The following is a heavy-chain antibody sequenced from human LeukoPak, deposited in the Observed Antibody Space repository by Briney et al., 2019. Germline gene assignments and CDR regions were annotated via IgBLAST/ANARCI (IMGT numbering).Heavy chain of an antibody. Sequence: GGSLRLSCAASGFTFSSYSMSWVRQAPGKGLEWVSYISSSSRTIYYADSVKGRFTISRDNAKNSLYLQMNSLRAEDTAVYYCAKSVNYYYMDVWGKGTPVTVSS. CDR1: GFTFSSYS. CDR3: AKSVNYYYMDV. V-gene: IGHV3-48*04. CDR2: ISSSSRTI. J-gene: IGHJ6*03.